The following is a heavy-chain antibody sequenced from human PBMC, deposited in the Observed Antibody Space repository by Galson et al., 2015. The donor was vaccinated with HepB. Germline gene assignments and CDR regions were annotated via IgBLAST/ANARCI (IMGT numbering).Heavy chain of an antibody. Sequence: SLRLSCAASGFMFSSYSMNWVRQAPGKGLEWVSYISSTSDDIYYADSVKGRFTISRDNAKNSLYLQMNSLRAEDTAVYYCANQLERPGGWAGWGQGTLVTVSS. CDR3: ANQLERPGGWAG. D-gene: IGHD1-1*01. CDR2: ISSTSDDI. CDR1: GFMFSSYS. V-gene: IGHV3-21*01. J-gene: IGHJ4*02.